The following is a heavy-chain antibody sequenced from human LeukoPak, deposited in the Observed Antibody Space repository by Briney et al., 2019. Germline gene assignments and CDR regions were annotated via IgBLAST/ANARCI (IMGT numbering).Heavy chain of an antibody. CDR2: IYYTGST. Sequence: SQTLSLTCTVSGGSISSGGYYWNWIRQHPGKGLEWIGYIYYTGSTYYNPSLKSRVTMSVDTSKTQFSLKLSSVTAADAAVYYCARDTVSSGFDSWGQGTLVTVS. CDR3: ARDTVSSGFDS. D-gene: IGHD2-8*01. J-gene: IGHJ4*02. CDR1: GGSISSGGYY. V-gene: IGHV4-31*03.